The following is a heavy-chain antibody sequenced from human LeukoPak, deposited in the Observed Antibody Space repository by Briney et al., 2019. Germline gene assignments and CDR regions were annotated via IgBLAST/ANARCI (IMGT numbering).Heavy chain of an antibody. Sequence: GGSLRLSCAASEFTFNRYWMSWVRQAPGRGLEWVANIKHDGSEAHYADSVKGRFTISRDNAKNSLSLQMNSLNVDDTGVYFCTRDALFGSGRTHLDFWSQGTLVSVSS. D-gene: IGHD3-10*01. CDR2: IKHDGSEA. J-gene: IGHJ4*02. CDR3: TRDALFGSGRTHLDF. V-gene: IGHV3-7*04. CDR1: EFTFNRYW.